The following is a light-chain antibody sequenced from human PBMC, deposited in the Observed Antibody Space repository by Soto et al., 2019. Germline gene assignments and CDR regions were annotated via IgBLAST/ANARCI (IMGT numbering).Light chain of an antibody. CDR1: QSIRSY. V-gene: IGKV1-39*01. Sequence: DIQLTQSPSSLSASVGDKVTITCRASQSIRSYLNWVQQKPGKAPKLLIYDASSLQTRVPSRFSGSGSWTDFSLTISSLQPEDFATYYCQPSYSTPPWTFGQGTKVEIK. CDR3: QPSYSTPPWT. CDR2: DAS. J-gene: IGKJ1*01.